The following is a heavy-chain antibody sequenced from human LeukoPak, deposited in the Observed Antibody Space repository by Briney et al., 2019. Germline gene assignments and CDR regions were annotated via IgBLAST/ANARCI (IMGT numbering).Heavy chain of an antibody. CDR1: RFTFSSYA. D-gene: IGHD4-17*01. J-gene: IGHJ4*02. CDR3: AKRGTVTTFGHCDY. CDR2: ISGSVGRT. V-gene: IGHV3-23*01. Sequence: GGSLRLSCAASRFTFSSYAMSWVRQAPGKGLEWVSSISGSVGRTYYADSVKGRFTISRDNSKNTLYLQMNSLRAEDTAVYYCAKRGTVTTFGHCDYWGQGTLVTVSS.